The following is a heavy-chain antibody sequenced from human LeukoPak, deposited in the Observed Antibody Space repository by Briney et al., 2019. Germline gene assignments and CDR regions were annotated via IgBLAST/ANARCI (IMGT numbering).Heavy chain of an antibody. CDR3: ARDQLPSGIVVVPAADY. CDR1: GFTFSSYS. D-gene: IGHD2-2*01. Sequence: GGSLRLSCAASGFTFSSYSMNWVRQGPGKGLEWVSSISSSSSYIYYTDSVKGRFTISRDNAKNSLYLQMNSLRADDTAVYYCARDQLPSGIVVVPAADYWGQGTLVTVSS. V-gene: IGHV3-21*01. CDR2: ISSSSSYI. J-gene: IGHJ4*02.